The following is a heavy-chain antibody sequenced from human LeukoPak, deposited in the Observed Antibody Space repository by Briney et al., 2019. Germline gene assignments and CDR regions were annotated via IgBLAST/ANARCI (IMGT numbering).Heavy chain of an antibody. CDR3: ARALGANWYFDL. CDR2: INSDGSST. D-gene: IGHD1-26*01. J-gene: IGHJ2*01. V-gene: IGHV3-74*01. Sequence: GGSLRLSCAASGFTFSSYWMHWVRQAPGKGRGWVSRINSDGSSTSYADSVKGRFTISRDNAKNTLYVQMNSLRAEDTAVYYCARALGANWYFDLWGRGTLVTVSS. CDR1: GFTFSSYW.